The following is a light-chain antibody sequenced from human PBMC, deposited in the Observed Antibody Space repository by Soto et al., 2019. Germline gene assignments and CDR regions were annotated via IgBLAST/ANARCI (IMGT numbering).Light chain of an antibody. Sequence: DIQMTQSPSSLSESVGDRVTITCRASQSISSYLNWYQQKPGKAPKLLIYAASSLQSGVPSRFSGSGSGTDFTLTISSLQPEDFATYYCQQTYSTPFTFGPGTNVDIK. J-gene: IGKJ3*01. CDR2: AAS. CDR3: QQTYSTPFT. V-gene: IGKV1-39*01. CDR1: QSISSY.